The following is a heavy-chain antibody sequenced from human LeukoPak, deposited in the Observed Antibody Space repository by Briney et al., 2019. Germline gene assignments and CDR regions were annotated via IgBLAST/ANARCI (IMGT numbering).Heavy chain of an antibody. CDR2: TSGNGGTT. J-gene: IGHJ4*02. CDR3: ARDGKATNDY. Sequence: SGGSLRLSCAASGFTFSNYAMQWVRQAPEKRLEDVSGTSGNGGTTYYANSVKGRFTMSRDNSRNTLYLQMGSLRPEDTAVYYCARDGKATNDYWGQGTLVTVSS. V-gene: IGHV3-64*01. D-gene: IGHD5-24*01. CDR1: GFTFSNYA.